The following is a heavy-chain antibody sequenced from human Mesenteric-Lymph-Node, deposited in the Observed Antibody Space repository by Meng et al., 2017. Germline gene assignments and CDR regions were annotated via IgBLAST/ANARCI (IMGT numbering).Heavy chain of an antibody. CDR1: GFTFGSYA. J-gene: IGHJ2*01. CDR3: AKRVVVTATSHWYFDL. CDR2: ISGNGAGT. Sequence: EVKLVESGGGWVQPGGSLRLSCAASGFTFGSYAMSWVRQAPGKGLEWLSGISGNGAGTYYADSMKGRFTISRDNSMNTLYLEMNSLRAEDTAIYYCAKRVVVTATSHWYFDLWGRGTLVTVSS. D-gene: IGHD2-21*02. V-gene: IGHV3-23*04.